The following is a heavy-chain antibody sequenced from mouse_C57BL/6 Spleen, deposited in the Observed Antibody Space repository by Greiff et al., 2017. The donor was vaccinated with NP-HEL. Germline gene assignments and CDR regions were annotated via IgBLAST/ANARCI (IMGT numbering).Heavy chain of an antibody. J-gene: IGHJ2*01. D-gene: IGHD2-1*01. CDR2: ISYDGSN. V-gene: IGHV3-6*01. CDR1: GYSITSGYY. Sequence: EVKLEESGPGLVKPSQSLSLTCSVTGYSITSGYYWNWIRQFPGNKLEWMGYISYDGSNNYNPSLKNRISITRDTSKNQFFLKLNSVTTEDTATYYCARGVLLYYFDYWGQGTTLTVSS. CDR3: ARGVLLYYFDY.